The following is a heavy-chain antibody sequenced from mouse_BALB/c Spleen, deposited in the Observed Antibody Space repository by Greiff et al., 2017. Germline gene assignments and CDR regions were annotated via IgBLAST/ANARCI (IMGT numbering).Heavy chain of an antibody. CDR2: IWSGGST. V-gene: IGHV2-4-1*01. CDR1: GFSLTSYG. D-gene: IGHD2-1*01. CDR3: ASHYGNYGSYFDY. J-gene: IGHJ2*01. Sequence: QVQLKESGPGLVQPSQSLSITCTVSGFSLTSYGVHWVRQSPGKGLEWLGVIWSGGSTDYNAAFISRLSISKDNSKSQVFFKMNSLQADDTAIYYCASHYGNYGSYFDYWGQGTTLTVSS.